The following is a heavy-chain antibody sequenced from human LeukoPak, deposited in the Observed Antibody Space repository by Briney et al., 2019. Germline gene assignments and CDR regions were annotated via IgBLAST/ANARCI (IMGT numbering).Heavy chain of an antibody. J-gene: IGHJ4*02. D-gene: IGHD6-13*01. CDR3: ARVGSSWYSRRGAYFDY. CDR1: GYSFTSYW. Sequence: GESLKISCKGSGYSFTSYWIGWVRQMPGKGLEWMGIIYPGDSDTRYSPSFQGQVTISADKSISTAYLQWSSLKASDTAMYYCARVGSSWYSRRGAYFDYWGQGTLVTVSS. CDR2: IYPGDSDT. V-gene: IGHV5-51*01.